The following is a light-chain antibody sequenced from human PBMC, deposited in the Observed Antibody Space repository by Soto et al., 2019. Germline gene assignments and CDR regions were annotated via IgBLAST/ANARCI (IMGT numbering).Light chain of an antibody. CDR3: QQYYNWPPFT. J-gene: IGKJ3*01. V-gene: IGKV3-15*01. Sequence: EIVLTQSPGTLSLSPGERATLSCRASQSVRSSHLAWYQQKPGQAPRLLIYGASTRATGVPARFSGSGSGTAFTLTISSLQSEDFANYYCQQYYNWPPFTFGQGTKVDI. CDR2: GAS. CDR1: QSVRSSH.